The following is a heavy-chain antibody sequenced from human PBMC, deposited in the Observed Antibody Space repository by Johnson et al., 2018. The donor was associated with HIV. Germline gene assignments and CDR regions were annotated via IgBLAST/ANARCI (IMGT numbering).Heavy chain of an antibody. D-gene: IGHD6-13*01. CDR1: GFTFSTNW. V-gene: IGHV3-74*01. Sequence: VLLVESGGDLVQPGGSLRLSCVGSGFTFSTNWMHWVRQAPGKGLVWVSRINSDGSSTSYASSVKGRFTISRDNTRHLLFLQMNTLRAEDTALYYCATTGQQQTRRPPRAFDIWGQGTMVTVSS. J-gene: IGHJ3*02. CDR3: ATTGQQQTRRPPRAFDI. CDR2: INSDGSST.